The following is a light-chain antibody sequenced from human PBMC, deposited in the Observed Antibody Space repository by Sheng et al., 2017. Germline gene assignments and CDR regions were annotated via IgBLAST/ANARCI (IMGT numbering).Light chain of an antibody. Sequence: DIQMTQSPSSLSASVGDRVTITCRASQVITNSLAWYQQKPGKAPKLLLSTAFRVESGVPSRFSGSGSGTEFTLTISSLQPDDFATYYCQQYNSYGTFGQGTKVEIK. CDR1: QVITNS. CDR3: QQYNSYGT. CDR2: TAF. J-gene: IGKJ1*01. V-gene: IGKV1-NL1*01.